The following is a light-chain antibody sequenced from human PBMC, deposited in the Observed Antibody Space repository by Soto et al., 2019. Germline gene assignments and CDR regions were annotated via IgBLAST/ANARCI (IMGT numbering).Light chain of an antibody. V-gene: IGLV2-14*03. CDR2: DVN. CDR3: SSYTSSSTYVV. CDR1: SSDVGGYIY. Sequence: QSVLTQPASVSGSPGQSITISCTGTSSDVGGYIYVSWYQQHPGKAPKLMIYDVNNRPSGVSNRFSGSKSGNTASLTISGLQAEDEADYYCSSYTSSSTYVVFGGGTKVTVL. J-gene: IGLJ2*01.